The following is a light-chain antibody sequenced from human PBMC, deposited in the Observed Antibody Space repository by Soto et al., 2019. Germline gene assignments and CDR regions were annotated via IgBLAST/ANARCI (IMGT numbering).Light chain of an antibody. V-gene: IGLV2-23*01. CDR3: CSYAGSSTLV. CDR1: SSDVGSYNL. J-gene: IGLJ3*02. Sequence: QSALTQPASVSGSPGQSITISGTGTSSDVGSYNLVSWYQQYPGKAPKVLIYEGSKRPSGVSNRFSGSKSGNTASLTISRLQAEDEAAYYCCSYAGSSTLVFGGGTKLTVL. CDR2: EGS.